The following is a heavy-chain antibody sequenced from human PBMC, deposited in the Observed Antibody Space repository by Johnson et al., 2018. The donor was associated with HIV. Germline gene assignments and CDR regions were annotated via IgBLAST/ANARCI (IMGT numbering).Heavy chain of an antibody. CDR1: GFTFSNVW. V-gene: IGHV3-20*04. D-gene: IGHD3-10*01. Sequence: VQLVESGGGLVKPGGSLRLSCEASGFTFSNVWMSWVRQAPGMGLEWVSGINWNGGSTGHADSVKGRFTISRDNAKNSLYLQMNSLRAEDTALYYCARDFVAFGECTAFDMWGQGTMVTVSS. CDR2: INWNGGST. CDR3: ARDFVAFGECTAFDM. J-gene: IGHJ3*02.